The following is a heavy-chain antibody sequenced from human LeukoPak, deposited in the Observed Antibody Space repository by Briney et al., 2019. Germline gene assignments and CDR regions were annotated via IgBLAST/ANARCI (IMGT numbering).Heavy chain of an antibody. J-gene: IGHJ4*02. Sequence: GGSLRLSCAASGFTFSNYAMSWVRQAPGKGLEWVSSISGSGDSTYYADSVKGRFTISRDNSKNTLFLQINSLRAEDTAVYYCAKRTAAAATFYVVDHWGQGALVTVS. CDR3: AKRTAAAATFYVVDH. CDR2: ISGSGDST. D-gene: IGHD6-13*01. V-gene: IGHV3-23*01. CDR1: GFTFSNYA.